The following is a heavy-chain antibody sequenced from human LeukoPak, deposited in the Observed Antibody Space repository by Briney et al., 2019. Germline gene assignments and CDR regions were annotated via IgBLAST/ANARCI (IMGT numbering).Heavy chain of an antibody. CDR2: IRYDGSNK. V-gene: IGHV3-30*02. Sequence: PGGSLRLSCAASGFTFSSYGMHWVRQAPGKGLEWVAFIRYDGSNKYYADSVKGRFTISRDNSKNTLYLQMNSLRAEDTAVYYCAKDPTYCSSTSCYTRGYFDYWGQGTLVTVSS. CDR3: AKDPTYCSSTSCYTRGYFDY. J-gene: IGHJ4*02. D-gene: IGHD2-2*02. CDR1: GFTFSSYG.